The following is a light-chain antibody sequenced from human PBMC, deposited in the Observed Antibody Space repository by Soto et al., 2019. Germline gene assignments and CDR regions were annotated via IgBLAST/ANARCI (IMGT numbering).Light chain of an antibody. CDR2: AAS. CDR1: QSVTSGY. J-gene: IGKJ2*01. CDR3: QQYGSSPWYT. V-gene: IGKV3-20*01. Sequence: EIVLTQSPGTLSLSPGERATLSCRASQSVTSGYLAWYQQKPGQAPRLLIYAASSRATGIPGRFSGSGSGTDFTLTISRLEPEDFAVYYCQQYGSSPWYTFGQGTKVEIK.